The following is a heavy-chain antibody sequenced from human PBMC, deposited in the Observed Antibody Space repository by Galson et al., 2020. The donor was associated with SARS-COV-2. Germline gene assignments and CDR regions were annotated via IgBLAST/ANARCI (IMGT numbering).Heavy chain of an antibody. CDR1: GFTFSSFS. J-gene: IGHJ6*02. CDR2: IIASESAT. D-gene: IGHD3-9*01. CDR3: VREPRVSIRYFDRSPCLDV. Sequence: GESLKISCVASGFTFSSFSMNWVRQAPGKGLEWISHIIASESATYYADSVKGRFTISKDNAKKSVFLQMNSLRDEDTAVYYCVREPRVSIRYFDRSPCLDVWGQGTTVIVSS. V-gene: IGHV3-48*02.